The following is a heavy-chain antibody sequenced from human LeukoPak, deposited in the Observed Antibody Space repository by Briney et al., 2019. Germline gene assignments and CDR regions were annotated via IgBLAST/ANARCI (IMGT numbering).Heavy chain of an antibody. J-gene: IGHJ4*02. CDR2: INHSGST. V-gene: IGHV4-34*01. Sequence: SETLSLTCAVYGGSFSGYYWSWIRQPPGKGLEWIGEINHSGSTNYNPSLKSRVTISVDTSKNQFSLKLSSVTAADTAVYYCARVNYYDSSGYRVRLSPPRIFDYWGQGTLVTVSS. CDR1: GGSFSGYY. D-gene: IGHD3-22*01. CDR3: ARVNYYDSSGYRVRLSPPRIFDY.